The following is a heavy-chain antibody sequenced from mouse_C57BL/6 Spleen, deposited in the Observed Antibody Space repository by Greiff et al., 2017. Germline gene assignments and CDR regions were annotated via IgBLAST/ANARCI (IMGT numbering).Heavy chain of an antibody. V-gene: IGHV1-80*01. CDR2: IYPGDGDT. D-gene: IGHD3-2*02. Sequence: VMLVESGAELVKPGASVKISCKASGYAFSSYWMNWVKQRPGKGLEWIGQIYPGDGDTNYNGKFKGKATLTADKSSSTAYMQLSSLTSEDSAVYFCARVGQLRGDYFDYWGQGTTLTVSS. J-gene: IGHJ2*01. CDR3: ARVGQLRGDYFDY. CDR1: GYAFSSYW.